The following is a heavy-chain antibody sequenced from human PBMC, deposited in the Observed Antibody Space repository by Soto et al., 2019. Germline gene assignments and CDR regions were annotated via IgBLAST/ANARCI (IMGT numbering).Heavy chain of an antibody. J-gene: IGHJ4*02. Sequence: PGGSLRLSCVVSGFTLNNYGINWVRQAPGKGLEWVSTVSKSDYTYYSDSVKGRFTISRDNSKNTLYLQMSSLRPEDTAIYYCTKSPNFYCSSPNCYKYYFDYWGQGTLVTVSS. CDR3: TKSPNFYCSSPNCYKYYFDY. CDR1: GFTLNNYG. CDR2: VSKSDYT. V-gene: IGHV3-23*01. D-gene: IGHD2-2*02.